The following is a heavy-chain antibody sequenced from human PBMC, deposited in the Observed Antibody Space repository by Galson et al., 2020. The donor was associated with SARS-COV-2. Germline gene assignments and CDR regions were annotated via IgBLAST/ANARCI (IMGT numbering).Heavy chain of an antibody. V-gene: IGHV4-59*11. Sequence: SETLSLTCTVSGGSISSHYWSWIRQPPGKGLEWIGYIYYSGSTNYNPSLKSRVTISVDTSKNQFSLKLSSVTAADTAVYYCARYQVPNYDILTGYYAGGLLSYYMDVWGKGTTVTVSS. J-gene: IGHJ6*03. CDR2: IYYSGST. D-gene: IGHD3-9*01. CDR3: ARYQVPNYDILTGYYAGGLLSYYMDV. CDR1: GGSISSHY.